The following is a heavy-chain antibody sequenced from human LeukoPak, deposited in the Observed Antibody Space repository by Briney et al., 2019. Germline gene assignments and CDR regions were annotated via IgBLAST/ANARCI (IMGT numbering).Heavy chain of an antibody. D-gene: IGHD6-13*01. CDR2: INHSGST. CDR1: GGSFSGYY. Sequence: SETLSLTCAVYGGSFSGYYWSWIRQPPGKGLEWIGEINHSGSTNYNPSLKSRVTISVDTSKNQFSLKLSSVTAADTAVYYCARAGSAKRKYSSSSYRYWDQGTLVTVSS. V-gene: IGHV4-34*01. J-gene: IGHJ4*02. CDR3: ARAGSAKRKYSSSSYRY.